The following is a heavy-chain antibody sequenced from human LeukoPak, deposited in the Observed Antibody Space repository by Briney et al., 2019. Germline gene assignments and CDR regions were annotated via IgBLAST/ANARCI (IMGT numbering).Heavy chain of an antibody. D-gene: IGHD5-18*01. J-gene: IGHJ4*02. CDR3: ATDGPYGYGNFVY. CDR1: GYTLTELS. CDR2: FDPEDGET. Sequence: GASVKVSCKVSGYTLTELSMHWVRQALGKGLEWMGGFDPEDGETIYAQKCQGRVTMTEDTSTDTAYMELSSLRSEDTAVYYCATDGPYGYGNFVYWGQGTLVTVSS. V-gene: IGHV1-24*01.